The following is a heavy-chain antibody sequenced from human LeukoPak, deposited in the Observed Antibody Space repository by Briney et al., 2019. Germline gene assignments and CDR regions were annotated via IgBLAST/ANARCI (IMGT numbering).Heavy chain of an antibody. Sequence: SETLSLTCAVYGGSFSGYYWSWIRQPPGKGLEWIGEINHSGSTNYNPSLKSRVTISVDTSKSQFSLKLSSVTAADTAVYYCARGGITMTRNFDYWGQGTLVTVSS. CDR2: INHSGST. J-gene: IGHJ4*02. CDR3: ARGGITMTRNFDY. V-gene: IGHV4-34*01. D-gene: IGHD3-22*01. CDR1: GGSFSGYY.